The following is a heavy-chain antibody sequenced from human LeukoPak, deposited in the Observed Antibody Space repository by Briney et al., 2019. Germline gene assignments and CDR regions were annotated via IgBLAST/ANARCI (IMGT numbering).Heavy chain of an antibody. V-gene: IGHV3-64D*09. CDR3: VKGYCSSISCYGDY. CDR2: ISSNGGST. CDR1: GFTFSSYA. D-gene: IGHD2-2*01. Sequence: GGSLRLSCSASGFTFSSYAMHWVRQAPGKGLEYVSAISSNGGSTYYADSVEGRFTISRDNSKNTLYLQMSSLRAEDTAVYYCVKGYCSSISCYGDYWGQGTLVTFSS. J-gene: IGHJ4*02.